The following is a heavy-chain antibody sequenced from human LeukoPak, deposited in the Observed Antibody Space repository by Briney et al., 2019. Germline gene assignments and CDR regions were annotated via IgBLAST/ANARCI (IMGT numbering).Heavy chain of an antibody. J-gene: IGHJ4*02. D-gene: IGHD3-10*01. V-gene: IGHV3-30*02. CDR2: IRYDGGDK. CDR1: GFTFSSYG. CDR3: AKGRATMVD. Sequence: PGGSLRLSCAASGFTFSSYGMHWVRQAPGKGLEWVAFIRYDGGDKYYADSVKGRFTISRDTSKNTLYLQMNSLRPDDTAVYYCAKGRATMVDWGQGTLVTVSS.